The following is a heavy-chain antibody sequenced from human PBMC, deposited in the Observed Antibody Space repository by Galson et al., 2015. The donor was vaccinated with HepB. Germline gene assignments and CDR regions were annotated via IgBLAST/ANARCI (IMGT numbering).Heavy chain of an antibody. CDR2: INHSGST. Sequence: ETLSLTCAVYGGSFSGYYWSWIRQPPGKGLEWIGEINHSGSTNYNPSRKSRVTISVDTSGNQVSLRLRSVTAADTAVYFCARHPGRGSDGYAFDNWGQGILVTVSS. CDR1: GGSFSGYY. D-gene: IGHD2-21*02. J-gene: IGHJ4*02. CDR3: ARHPGRGSDGYAFDN. V-gene: IGHV4-34*01.